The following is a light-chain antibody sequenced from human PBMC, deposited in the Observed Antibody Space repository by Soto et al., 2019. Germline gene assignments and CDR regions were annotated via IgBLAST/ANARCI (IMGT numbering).Light chain of an antibody. Sequence: DFQMTQSSSSMSASVGDRVTITCRASQSISTYLNWYQQKPGKAPQLLIYTACSLQSGVPSRFSGSGSGTDYTITISSLQPEDFATYYCQQSYSTPRTFGQGTKVDIK. J-gene: IGKJ1*01. CDR2: TAC. CDR1: QSISTY. CDR3: QQSYSTPRT. V-gene: IGKV1-39*01.